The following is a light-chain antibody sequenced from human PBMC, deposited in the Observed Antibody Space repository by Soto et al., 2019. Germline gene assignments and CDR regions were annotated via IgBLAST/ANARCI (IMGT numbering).Light chain of an antibody. CDR2: KAS. J-gene: IGKJ4*01. CDR3: QQYNDYCT. CDR1: QRIGTW. V-gene: IGKV1-5*03. Sequence: DIQMTKSPSTLSASVGDRVTITCRASQRIGTWLAWYQQKPGTAPKLLIYKASSLGRGVPSRFSGSGCGTEFTLTVSSLQPDDSATYYRQQYNDYCTFGGGTKVEIK.